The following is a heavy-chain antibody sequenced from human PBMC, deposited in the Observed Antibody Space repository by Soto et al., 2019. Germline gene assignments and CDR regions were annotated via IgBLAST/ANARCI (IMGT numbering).Heavy chain of an antibody. Sequence: EVQLLESGGGLIQPGGSLRLSCAASGFTFSNYGMTWVRQAPGKGLEWVSGMSRDGGVTDYTDSVKGRFTISRDISKHTLYLQMNSLRAQDTAVYYCAQIDKFNPKSSGWANRFDYWGQGTLVTVSS. D-gene: IGHD6-19*01. J-gene: IGHJ4*02. V-gene: IGHV3-23*01. CDR1: GFTFSNYG. CDR2: MSRDGGVT. CDR3: AQIDKFNPKSSGWANRFDY.